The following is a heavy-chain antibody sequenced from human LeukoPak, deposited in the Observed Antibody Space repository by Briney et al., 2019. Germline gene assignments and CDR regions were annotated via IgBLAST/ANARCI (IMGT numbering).Heavy chain of an antibody. J-gene: IGHJ5*02. CDR2: INPNSGGT. D-gene: IGHD2-2*01. CDR3: ARVQYQLLFGWFDP. CDR1: GYTFTGYY. V-gene: IGHV1-2*02. Sequence: ASVKVSCKASGYTFTGYYMHWVRQAPGQGLEWMGWINPNSGGTNYAQKLQGRVTMTRDTSISTAYMELSRLRSDDTAVYYCARVQYQLLFGWFDPWGQGTLVTVSS.